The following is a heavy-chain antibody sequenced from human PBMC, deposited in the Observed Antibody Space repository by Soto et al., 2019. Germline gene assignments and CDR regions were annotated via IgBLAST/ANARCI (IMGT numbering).Heavy chain of an antibody. CDR3: ARPQTLVYGDLTWYFDL. CDR1: GFTFSSYA. Sequence: PGGSLRLSCAASGFTFSSYAMHWVRQAPGKGLEWVAVISYDGSNKYYADSVKGRSTISRDNSKNTLYLQMNSLRAEDTAVYYCARPQTLVYGDLTWYFDLWGRGTLVTVSS. D-gene: IGHD4-17*01. CDR2: ISYDGSNK. J-gene: IGHJ2*01. V-gene: IGHV3-30-3*01.